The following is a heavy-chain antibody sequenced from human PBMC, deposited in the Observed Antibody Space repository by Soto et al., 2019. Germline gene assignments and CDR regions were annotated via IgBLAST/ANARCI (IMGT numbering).Heavy chain of an antibody. J-gene: IGHJ4*02. CDR1: GYTFTGYY. D-gene: IGHD6-6*01. CDR3: ARGGSSSLDY. Sequence: QVQLVQSGAEVKKPGASVKVSCKASGYTFTGYYMHWVRQAPGQGPEWMGWINPNSGGTTYAQKFQGRVTVTRDTSIRTAYMELSSLRSDDTAVYYCARGGSSSLDYGGQGTLVTVSS. V-gene: IGHV1-2*02. CDR2: INPNSGGT.